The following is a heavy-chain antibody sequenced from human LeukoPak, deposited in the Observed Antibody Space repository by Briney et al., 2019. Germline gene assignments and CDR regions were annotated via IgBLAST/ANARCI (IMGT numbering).Heavy chain of an antibody. V-gene: IGHV3-74*01. J-gene: IGHJ6*02. CDR2: INSDGSTT. CDR1: GFTFSSHW. CDR3: ASYLTSIPSGMDV. Sequence: GGSLRLSCAASGFTFSSHWMHWVRQAPGKGLVWVSRINSDGSTTTYADSVKGRFTISRDNGRNTLYLQMYSLRAEDTAVYYCASYLTSIPSGMDVWGQGTTVTVSS. D-gene: IGHD2/OR15-2a*01.